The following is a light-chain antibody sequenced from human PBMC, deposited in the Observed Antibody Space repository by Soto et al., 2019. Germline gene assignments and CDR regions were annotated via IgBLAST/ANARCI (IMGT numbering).Light chain of an antibody. J-gene: IGKJ1*01. V-gene: IGKV3-15*01. CDR1: QSVSSN. CDR3: QQYNNWPRT. CDR2: GAS. Sequence: EIIMTQSPATLSVSPGGKDTPSFRASQSVSSNLAWYQQKPGQAPRLLIYGASTRATGIPARFSGSGSGTEFTLTISSLQSEDFAVYYCQQYNNWPRTFGQGTKVDIK.